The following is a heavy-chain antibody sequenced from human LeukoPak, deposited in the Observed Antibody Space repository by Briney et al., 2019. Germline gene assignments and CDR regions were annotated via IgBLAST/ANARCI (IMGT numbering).Heavy chain of an antibody. V-gene: IGHV1-2*02. CDR2: INPNSGGT. CDR1: GYTFTGYY. Sequence: PVASVKVSCKASGYTFTGYYMHWVRQAPGQGLEWMGWINPNSGGTNYAQKFQGRVTMTRDTSISTAYMELSRLRSDDTAVYYCAREGAVAGAIYFDYWGQGTTVTVSS. CDR3: AREGAVAGAIYFDY. D-gene: IGHD6-19*01. J-gene: IGHJ4*03.